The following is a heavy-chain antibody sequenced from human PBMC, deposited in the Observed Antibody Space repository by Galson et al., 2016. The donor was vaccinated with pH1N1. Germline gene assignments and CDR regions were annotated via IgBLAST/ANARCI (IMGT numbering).Heavy chain of an antibody. CDR3: ARHSPGRAVGVFDC. CDR1: GDSVSSHSAA. V-gene: IGHV6-1*01. D-gene: IGHD6-19*01. J-gene: IGHJ4*02. CDR2: TYYRSKWFY. Sequence: CAISGDSVSSHSAAWNWIRQSPSRGLEWLGRTYYRSKWFYNYAVSVQGRITINPDTSKNQFSLQLNSVTPEDTAVYYCARHSPGRAVGVFDCWGQGTLVTVPS.